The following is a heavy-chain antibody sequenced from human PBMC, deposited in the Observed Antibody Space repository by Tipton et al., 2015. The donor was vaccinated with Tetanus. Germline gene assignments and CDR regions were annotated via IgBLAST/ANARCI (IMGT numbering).Heavy chain of an antibody. CDR2: ISPFNENV. CDR3: ARGRGLGPHEYLEH. D-gene: IGHD3/OR15-3a*01. Sequence: QLVQSGAEVKKPGASVKVSCKASGYTFKHYGVNWVRQAPGQGLEWMGWISPFNENVNYAEKFRGRLTMTTDRSTATVYMDLRGLKSDDTAIYYCARGRGLGPHEYLEHWGQGTLVTVS. J-gene: IGHJ5*02. CDR1: GYTFKHYG. V-gene: IGHV1-18*01.